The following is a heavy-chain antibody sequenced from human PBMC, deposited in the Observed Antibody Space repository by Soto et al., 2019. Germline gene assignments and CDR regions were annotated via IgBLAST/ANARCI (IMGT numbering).Heavy chain of an antibody. V-gene: IGHV3-30*03. CDR3: ARDGSVSQSVDWYFDL. J-gene: IGHJ2*01. CDR1: GFSFSTHG. D-gene: IGHD2-8*01. Sequence: QVQLVESGGGVVQPGRSLRLSCTASGFSFSTHGLHWVRQAPGKGLEWVAVISRDGGEKYFADPVKGRFTISRDNSKNTLYLQMNSLRREDTAVYYCARDGSVSQSVDWYFDLWGRGTLVTVSS. CDR2: ISRDGGEK.